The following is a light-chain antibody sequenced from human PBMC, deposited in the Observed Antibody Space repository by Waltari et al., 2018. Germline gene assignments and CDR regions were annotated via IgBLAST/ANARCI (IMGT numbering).Light chain of an antibody. V-gene: IGKV4-1*01. CDR1: PSVLYSSNNKNY. J-gene: IGKJ5*01. CDR3: QQYYSTQIT. Sequence: DIVMTQSPDSLAVSLGERATINCKSSPSVLYSSNNKNYLAWYQQKPGQPPKLLIYWASTRESGVPDRFSGSGSGTDFTLTISSLQAEDVAVYYCQQYYSTQITFGQGTRLEIK. CDR2: WAS.